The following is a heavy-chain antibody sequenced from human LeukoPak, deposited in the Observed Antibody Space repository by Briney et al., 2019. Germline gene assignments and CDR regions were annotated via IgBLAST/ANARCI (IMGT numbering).Heavy chain of an antibody. CDR1: GFIFSHYG. Sequence: GGSLRLSCAASGFIFSHYGMHWVRQAPGKGLEWVAVIWHDGSSKYYADSVKGRFTISRDNSENTVCLQMNSLRAEDTAVYYCAKDAQRGFDYSNSLEYWGQGDLVTVSS. CDR3: AKDAQRGFDYSNSLEY. V-gene: IGHV3-33*06. D-gene: IGHD4-11*01. J-gene: IGHJ4*02. CDR2: IWHDGSSK.